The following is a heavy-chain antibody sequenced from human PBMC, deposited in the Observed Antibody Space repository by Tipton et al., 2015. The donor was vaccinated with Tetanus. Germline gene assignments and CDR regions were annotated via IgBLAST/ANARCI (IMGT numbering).Heavy chain of an antibody. D-gene: IGHD1-26*01. CDR3: ARRWDYYYFDL. J-gene: IGHJ2*01. CDR1: GFPFNTYA. V-gene: IGHV3-33*01. CDR2: IWYDGTTT. Sequence: SLRLSCAASGFPFNTYAMHWVRQAPGKGLEWVAVIWYDGTTTYYADSVEGRFAISRDNSKKTLYLQLENLRAEDTAVYFCARRWDYYYFDLWGRGTLVTVSS.